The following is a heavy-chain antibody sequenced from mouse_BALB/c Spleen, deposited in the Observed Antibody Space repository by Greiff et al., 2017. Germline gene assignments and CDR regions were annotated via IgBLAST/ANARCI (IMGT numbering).Heavy chain of an antibody. Sequence: EVQRVESGGGLVQPGGSMKLSCVASGFTFSNYWMNWVRQSPEKGLEWVAEIRLKSNNYATHYAESVKGRFTISRDDSKSSVYLQMNNLRAEDTGIYYCTRIDYGSSSFDYWGQGTTLTVSS. V-gene: IGHV6-6*02. D-gene: IGHD1-1*01. CDR2: IRLKSNNYAT. CDR1: GFTFSNYW. J-gene: IGHJ2*01. CDR3: TRIDYGSSSFDY.